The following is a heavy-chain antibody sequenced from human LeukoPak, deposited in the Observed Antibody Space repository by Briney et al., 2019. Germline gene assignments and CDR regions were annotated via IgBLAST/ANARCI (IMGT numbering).Heavy chain of an antibody. CDR3: ARGSPRRYYDSSGYYYDY. D-gene: IGHD3-22*01. J-gene: IGHJ4*02. CDR1: GFIFRGHG. Sequence: GGSLRLSCAASGFIFRGHGMYWVRQAPGKGLEWVAVISYDGSNKYYADSVKGRFTISRDNSKNTLYLQMNSLRAEDTAVYYCARGSPRRYYDSSGYYYDYWGQGTLVTVSS. CDR2: ISYDGSNK. V-gene: IGHV3-30*19.